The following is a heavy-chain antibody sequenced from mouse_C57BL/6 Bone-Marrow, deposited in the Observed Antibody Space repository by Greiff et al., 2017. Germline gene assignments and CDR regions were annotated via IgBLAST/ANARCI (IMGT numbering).Heavy chain of an antibody. J-gene: IGHJ3*01. CDR3: ARYGFAY. CDR1: GYTFTSYW. Sequence: QVQLQQPGAELVMPGASVKLSCKASGYTFTSYWMHWVKQRPGHGLEWIGEIDPSDSYTNYNQKFKGKSTLTVDKSSSTAYMQLSSLTSEDSAVYYGARYGFAYWGQGTLVTVSA. CDR2: IDPSDSYT. V-gene: IGHV1-69*01.